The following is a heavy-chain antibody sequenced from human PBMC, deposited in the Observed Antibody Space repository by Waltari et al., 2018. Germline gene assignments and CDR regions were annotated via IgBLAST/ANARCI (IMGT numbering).Heavy chain of an antibody. CDR1: GVPRSRPW. CDR2: INNDGSST. V-gene: IGHV3-74*03. Sequence: EVQLVESGGGLVQPGGSLRPSCAASGVPRSRPWIHWVRQSPGKGLMWVSRINNDGSSTVYADSVKGRFTISRDDAKNTVSLQMNNLSAEDTALYYCARAGLLGAFDVWGQGTMVTVSS. J-gene: IGHJ3*01. CDR3: ARAGLLGAFDV. D-gene: IGHD2-15*01.